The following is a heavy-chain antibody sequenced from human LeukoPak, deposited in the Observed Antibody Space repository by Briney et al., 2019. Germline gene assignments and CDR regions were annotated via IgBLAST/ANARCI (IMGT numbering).Heavy chain of an antibody. V-gene: IGHV1-69*05. Sequence: GSSVKVSCKASGGTFSSYAISWVRQAPGQGLDWMGGIIPIFGTANYAQKFQGRVTITTDESTSTAYMELSSLRSEDTAVYYCARVGPYCSSTSCHYYFDYWGQGTLVTVSS. CDR1: GGTFSSYA. CDR2: IIPIFGTA. J-gene: IGHJ4*02. CDR3: ARVGPYCSSTSCHYYFDY. D-gene: IGHD2-2*01.